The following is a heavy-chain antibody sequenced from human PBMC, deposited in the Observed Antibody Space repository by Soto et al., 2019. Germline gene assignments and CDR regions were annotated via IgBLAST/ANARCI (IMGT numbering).Heavy chain of an antibody. CDR3: ARDYYASGRLDY. V-gene: IGHV4-4*07. Sequence: SETLSLTCIVSGDSITNYYWSWIRQPAGKGLEWIGRIYTSGSTNYNPSLKSRVTMSVDTSNNQFSLKLSSVTAADTAVYYCARDYYASGRLDYWGQGTLVTV. CDR2: IYTSGST. CDR1: GDSITNYY. D-gene: IGHD3-10*01. J-gene: IGHJ4*02.